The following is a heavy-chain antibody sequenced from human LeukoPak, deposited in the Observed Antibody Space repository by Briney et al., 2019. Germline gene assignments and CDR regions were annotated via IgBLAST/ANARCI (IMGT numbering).Heavy chain of an antibody. CDR3: ARDGGGYDS. CDR2: IKEDGSRD. D-gene: IGHD5-24*01. V-gene: IGHV3-7*01. J-gene: IGHJ5*01. CDR1: GFTFTTYW. Sequence: PGGSLRLSCAASGFTFTTYWMSWVRQTPEKGLEWVANIKEDGSRDYYVDSVKGRFTISRDNAKNLLYLQMKGLRAEDTAIYYCARDGGGYDSWGQGTLVTVSS.